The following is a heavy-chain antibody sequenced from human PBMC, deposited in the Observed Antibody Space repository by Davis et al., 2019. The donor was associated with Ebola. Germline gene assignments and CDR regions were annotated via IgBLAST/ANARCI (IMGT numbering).Heavy chain of an antibody. CDR1: GFTFSSYS. CDR3: ARGPSSTREGRYKWIQLWIYYYGMDV. V-gene: IGHV3-21*04. Sequence: GESLKISCAASGFTFSSYSMNWVRQAPGKGLEWVSSISSSSSYIYYADSVKGRFTISRDNAKNSLYLQMNSLRAEDTAVYYCARGPSSTREGRYKWIQLWIYYYGMDVWGQGTTVTVSS. CDR2: ISSSSSYI. D-gene: IGHD5-18*01. J-gene: IGHJ6*02.